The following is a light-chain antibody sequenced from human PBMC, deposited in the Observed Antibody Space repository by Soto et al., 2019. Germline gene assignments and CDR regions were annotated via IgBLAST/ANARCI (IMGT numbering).Light chain of an antibody. J-gene: IGKJ2*01. V-gene: IGKV3-20*01. CDR3: QQYGSSPYT. CDR1: QSVSSSY. Sequence: EIVLTQSPGTLSLSPGERATLSCRASQSVSSSYLAWYQQKPGQAPRLLIYGASSRATGIPDRFSGSGSVTDFTLTISRREPEDFAVYYCQQYGSSPYTFGRGTKLGLK. CDR2: GAS.